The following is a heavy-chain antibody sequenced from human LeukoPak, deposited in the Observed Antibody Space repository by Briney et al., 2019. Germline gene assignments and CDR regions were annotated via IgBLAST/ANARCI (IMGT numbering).Heavy chain of an antibody. J-gene: IGHJ4*02. CDR2: ISRNSGYI. CDR3: ARGPKYISATGPYYFDY. CDR1: GFTFSSYS. D-gene: IGHD6-13*01. Sequence: GGSLRLSCAASGFTFSSYSMTWVRQSPGKGLEWVSSISRNSGYIYYADSMKGRFTISRDNAKNSMYLQMYSLRAEDTAVYYCARGPKYISATGPYYFDYWGQGTPVTVSS. V-gene: IGHV3-21*01.